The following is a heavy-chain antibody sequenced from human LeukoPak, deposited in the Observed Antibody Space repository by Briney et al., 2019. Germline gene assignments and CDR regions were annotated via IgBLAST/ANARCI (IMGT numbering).Heavy chain of an antibody. CDR1: GGSISSSSYY. J-gene: IGHJ6*02. CDR2: IYYSGST. D-gene: IGHD2-2*02. V-gene: IGHV4-39*07. CDR3: ARTSLGYCSSTSCYRGYYYYGMDV. Sequence: PSETLSLTCTVSGGSISSSSYYWGWIRQPPGKGLEWIGSIYYSGSTYYNPSLKSRVTISVDTSKNQFSLKLSSVTAADTAVYYCARTSLGYCSSTSCYRGYYYYGMDVWGQGTTVTVS.